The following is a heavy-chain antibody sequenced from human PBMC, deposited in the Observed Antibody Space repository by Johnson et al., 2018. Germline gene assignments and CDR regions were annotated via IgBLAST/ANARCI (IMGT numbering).Heavy chain of an antibody. CDR2: INWNGDNT. CDR3: AREGQPQLPWFDP. CDR1: GFTFDAYG. D-gene: IGHD6-13*01. V-gene: IGHV3-20*01. Sequence: SGGGVVRPGGSLRLSCAASGFTFDAYGMSWVREAPGKGLEWVSGINWNGDNTGYADSVKGRFTISRDNAKSSLYLQMNSLRAEDTALYHCAREGQPQLPWFDPWGQGTLVTVSS. J-gene: IGHJ5*02.